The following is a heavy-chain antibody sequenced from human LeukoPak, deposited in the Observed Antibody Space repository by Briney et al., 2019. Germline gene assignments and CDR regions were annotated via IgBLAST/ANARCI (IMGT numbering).Heavy chain of an antibody. D-gene: IGHD6-6*01. CDR2: MNPNSGNT. Sequence: ASVKVSCKASGYTFTSYDINWVRQATGQGLAWMGWMNPNSGNTGYAQKFQGRVTMTRNTSISTAYMELSSLRSEDTAVYYCARVRSISYGMDVWGQGTTVTVSS. CDR1: GYTFTSYD. CDR3: ARVRSISYGMDV. V-gene: IGHV1-8*01. J-gene: IGHJ6*02.